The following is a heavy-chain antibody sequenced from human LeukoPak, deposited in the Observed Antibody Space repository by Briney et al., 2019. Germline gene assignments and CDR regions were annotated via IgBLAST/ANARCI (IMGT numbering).Heavy chain of an antibody. CDR3: ARVVLRFLEWLPYFDY. J-gene: IGHJ4*02. CDR1: GGSISSGDYY. D-gene: IGHD3-3*01. V-gene: IGHV4-30-4*08. CDR2: IYYSGST. Sequence: KPSETLSLTCTVSGGSISSGDYYWSWIRQPPGKGLEWIGYIYYSGSTYYNPSLKSRVTISVDTSKNQFSLKLSPVTAADTAVYYCARVVLRFLEWLPYFDYWGQGTLVTVSS.